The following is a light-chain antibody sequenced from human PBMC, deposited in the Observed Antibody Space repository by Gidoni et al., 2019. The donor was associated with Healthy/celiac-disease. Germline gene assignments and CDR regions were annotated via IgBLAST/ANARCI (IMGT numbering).Light chain of an antibody. CDR3: CSYAGSYTFE. Sequence: QSALTQPRPVSGSPGQSGTISCTGTSSDVGGYNYVSWYQQHPGKAPKLMIYDVSKRPSGVPDRFSGSKSGNTASLTISGLQTEDEADYYCCSYAGSYTFEFGGGTKLTVL. V-gene: IGLV2-11*01. CDR2: DVS. CDR1: SSDVGGYNY. J-gene: IGLJ2*01.